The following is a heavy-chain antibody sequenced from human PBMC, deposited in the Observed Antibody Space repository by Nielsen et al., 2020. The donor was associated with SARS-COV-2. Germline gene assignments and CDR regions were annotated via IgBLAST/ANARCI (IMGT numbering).Heavy chain of an antibody. J-gene: IGHJ4*02. Sequence: GESLTISCAASGFTFDDYGMSWVRQAPGKGLEWVSGINWNGGSTGYADSVKGRFTISRDNAKNSLYLQMNSLRAEDTALYHCARYYCSGGSCYPDYWGQGTLVTVSS. D-gene: IGHD2-15*01. V-gene: IGHV3-20*01. CDR3: ARYYCSGGSCYPDY. CDR2: INWNGGST. CDR1: GFTFDDYG.